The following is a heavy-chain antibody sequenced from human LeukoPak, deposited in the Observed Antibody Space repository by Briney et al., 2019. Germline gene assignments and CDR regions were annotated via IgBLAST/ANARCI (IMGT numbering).Heavy chain of an antibody. CDR2: INHSGST. CDR1: GGSFSGYY. J-gene: IGHJ4*02. Sequence: SETLSLTCAVYGGSFSGYYWSWIRQPPGQGLEWIGEINHSGSTNYNPSLKSRVTISVDTSKKQFSLKLSSVTAADTAVYYCVTYYFDSSGPKKNYWGQGTLVTVSS. CDR3: VTYYFDSSGPKKNY. V-gene: IGHV4-34*01. D-gene: IGHD3-22*01.